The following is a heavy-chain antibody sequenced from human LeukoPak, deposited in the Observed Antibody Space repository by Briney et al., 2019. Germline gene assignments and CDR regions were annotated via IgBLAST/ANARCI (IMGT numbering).Heavy chain of an antibody. J-gene: IGHJ4*02. CDR1: GGSISSYY. CDR2: IYYSGST. V-gene: IGHV4-59*08. CDR3: ASSYYSGSSFDY. D-gene: IGHD3-10*01. Sequence: PSETLSLTCTVSGGSISSYYWSWIRQPPGKGLEWIGYIYYSGSTKYNPSLKSRVTISVDTSKNQFSLKLSSVTAADTAVYYCASSYYSGSSFDYWGQGTLVTVSS.